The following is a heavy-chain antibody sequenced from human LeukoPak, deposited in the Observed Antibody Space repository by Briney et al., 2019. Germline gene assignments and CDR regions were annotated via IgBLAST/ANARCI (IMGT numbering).Heavy chain of an antibody. J-gene: IGHJ5*02. V-gene: IGHV3-30*02. D-gene: IGHD3-10*01. CDR2: IRYDGSNK. CDR1: GFTFSSYG. CDR3: AKDRRSMVRGGGLFDP. Sequence: PGGSLRLSCAASGFTFSSYGMHWVRQAPGKGLEWVAFIRYDGSNKYYADSVKGRFTISRDNSKNTLYLQMNSLRAEDTAVYYCAKDRRSMVRGGGLFDPWGQGTLVTVSS.